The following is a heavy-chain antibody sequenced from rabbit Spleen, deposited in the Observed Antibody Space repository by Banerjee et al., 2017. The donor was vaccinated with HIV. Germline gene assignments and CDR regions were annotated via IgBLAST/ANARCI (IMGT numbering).Heavy chain of an antibody. V-gene: IGHV1S45*01. CDR1: GVSFSSSSY. Sequence: QEQVVESGGRLATPGGSLTLSCKASGVSFSSSSYMCWVRQAPGKGLECIACIYGGSSSSTWYASWAKGRFTISKTSSTTVTLQMTSLTAADTATYFCARDTGTSFSTYGMDLWGPGTLVTVS. CDR2: IYGGSSSST. J-gene: IGHJ6*01. D-gene: IGHD8-1*01. CDR3: ARDTGTSFSTYGMDL.